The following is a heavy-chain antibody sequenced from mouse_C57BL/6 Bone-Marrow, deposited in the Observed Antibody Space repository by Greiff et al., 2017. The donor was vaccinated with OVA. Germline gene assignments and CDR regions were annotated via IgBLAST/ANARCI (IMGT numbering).Heavy chain of an antibody. V-gene: IGHV1-82*01. Sequence: VQLEQPGPELVKPGASVKISCKASGYAFSSSWMNWVKQRPGQGLEWIGRIYPGDGDTNYNGKFKGKATLTVDKSSSTAYMQLSSLTSEASAVYFCAGDEYGYYASYSDYWGQGTTLTVSS. CDR1: GYAFSSSW. CDR2: IYPGDGDT. CDR3: AGDEYGYYASYSDY. D-gene: IGHD2-10*02. J-gene: IGHJ2*01.